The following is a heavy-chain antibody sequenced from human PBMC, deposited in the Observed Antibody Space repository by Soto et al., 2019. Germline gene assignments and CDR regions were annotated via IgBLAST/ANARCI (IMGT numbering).Heavy chain of an antibody. CDR1: GYTFTSYG. V-gene: IGHV1-18*01. CDR2: ISAYNGNT. CDR3: ARACGPDYGDYGPPYNWFDP. D-gene: IGHD4-17*01. Sequence: QVQLVQSGAEVKKPGASVKVSCKASGYTFTSYGISWVRQAPGQGLEWMGWISAYNGNTNYAQKLQGRVTMTTDTSTSTAYMERRSLRSDDTAVYYCARACGPDYGDYGPPYNWFDPWGQGTLVTVSS. J-gene: IGHJ5*02.